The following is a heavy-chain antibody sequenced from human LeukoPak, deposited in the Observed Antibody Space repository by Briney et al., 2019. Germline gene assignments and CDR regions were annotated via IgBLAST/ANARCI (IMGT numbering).Heavy chain of an antibody. CDR3: ARDTYYDSSGYYPG. V-gene: IGHV3-48*01. J-gene: IGHJ4*02. D-gene: IGHD3-22*01. CDR2: ISSSSSTI. CDR1: GFTFSSYS. Sequence: PGGSLRLSCAASGFTFSSYSMNWVRQAPGRGLEWVSYISSSSSTIYYAASVKGRFTISRDNAKNSLYLQMNSLRAEDTAVYYCARDTYYDSSGYYPGWGQGTLVTVSS.